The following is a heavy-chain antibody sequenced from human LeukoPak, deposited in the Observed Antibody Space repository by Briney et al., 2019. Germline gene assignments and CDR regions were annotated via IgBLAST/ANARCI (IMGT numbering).Heavy chain of an antibody. CDR3: AKDFRVIVVTYYMDV. D-gene: IGHD2-2*01. CDR2: ISGNGGST. CDR1: GFTFNSYA. J-gene: IGHJ6*03. Sequence: GGSLRLSCAASGFTFNSYAVTWVRQAPGKGLEWVSSISGNGGSTYYTDSVKGRFTISRDNSKNTLYLQMNSLRAEDTAAYYCAKDFRVIVVTYYMDVWGKGTTVTVSS. V-gene: IGHV3-23*01.